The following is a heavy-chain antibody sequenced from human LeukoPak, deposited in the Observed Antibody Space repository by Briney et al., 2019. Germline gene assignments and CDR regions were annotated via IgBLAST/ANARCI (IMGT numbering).Heavy chain of an antibody. Sequence: ASVTVSCKASGYTFTSYGISWVRQAPGQGLEWMGWISAYNGNTNYAQKLQGRVTMTTDTSTSTAYMELRSLRSDDTAVYYCASGSGSTVTTFLSYWGQGTLVTVSS. V-gene: IGHV1-18*01. CDR1: GYTFTSYG. CDR3: ASGSGSTVTTFLSY. J-gene: IGHJ4*02. CDR2: ISAYNGNT. D-gene: IGHD4-17*01.